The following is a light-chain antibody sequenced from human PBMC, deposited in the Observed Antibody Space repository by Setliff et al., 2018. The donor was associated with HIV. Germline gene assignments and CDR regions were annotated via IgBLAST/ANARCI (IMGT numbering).Light chain of an antibody. CDR3: AAWDDSLNGYV. J-gene: IGLJ1*01. CDR1: NSNIGSNT. V-gene: IGLV1-44*01. CDR2: GDT. Sequence: QSVLTQPPSASGTPGQRVTISCSGSNSNIGSNTVNWYQQLPGPAPKLLIYGDTQRPSRVPDRFSGSKSGTSASLAISGLQSEDEADYYCAAWDDSLNGYVFGTGTKVTVL.